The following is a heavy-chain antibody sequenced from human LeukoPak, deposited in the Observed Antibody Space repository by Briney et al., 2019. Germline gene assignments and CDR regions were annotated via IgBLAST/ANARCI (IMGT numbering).Heavy chain of an antibody. D-gene: IGHD6-25*01. CDR3: AKSAAKGPSYSDY. Sequence: GGSLRLSCAASRFTFSTSAMSWVRQAPGKGLEWVSAISGSGGSTYYADSVKGRFTISRDNSKNTLYLQMNSLRAEDTAVYYCAKSAAKGPSYSDYWGQGTLVTVSS. J-gene: IGHJ4*02. V-gene: IGHV3-23*01. CDR1: RFTFSTSA. CDR2: ISGSGGST.